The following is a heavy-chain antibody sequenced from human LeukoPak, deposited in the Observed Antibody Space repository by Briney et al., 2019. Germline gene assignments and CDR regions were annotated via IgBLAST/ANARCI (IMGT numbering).Heavy chain of an antibody. CDR3: ASDAIDAFDI. J-gene: IGHJ3*02. CDR1: GFTFSDYY. CDR2: ISSSGSTI. Sequence: GGSLRLSCAASGFTFSDYYMSWIRQAPGKGLEWVSYISSSGSTIYYADSVKGRFTISRDNAKNSLYLQMSSLRAEDTAVYYYASDAIDAFDIWGQGTMVTVSS. V-gene: IGHV3-11*01.